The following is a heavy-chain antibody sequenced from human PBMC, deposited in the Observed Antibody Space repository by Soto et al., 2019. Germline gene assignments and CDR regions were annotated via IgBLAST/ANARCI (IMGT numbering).Heavy chain of an antibody. CDR2: IYYGGNT. V-gene: IGHV4-39*01. J-gene: IGHJ4*02. D-gene: IGHD6-19*01. CDR1: GGSINSNYF. CDR3: ATTFYSSAGPRDF. Sequence: PSETLSLTCAVSGGSINSNYFWGWIRQPPGRGLEWIGSIYYGGNTYYNPSLKSRVTISADLSKNQFSLNLNSVTAADTAVYYCATTFYSSAGPRDFWGQETLVTVSS.